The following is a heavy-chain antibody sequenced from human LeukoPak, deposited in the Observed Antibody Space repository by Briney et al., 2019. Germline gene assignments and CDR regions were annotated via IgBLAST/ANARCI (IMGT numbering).Heavy chain of an antibody. J-gene: IGHJ4*02. Sequence: GGSLRLSCAASGFTFSTYAMHWVRQAPGKGLEWVAVISYDGSNKYYADSVKGRFTISRDNSKNTLYLQMNSLRAEDTAVYYCAKDPSPRIVVVSNLDYWGQGTLVTVSS. CDR2: ISYDGSNK. D-gene: IGHD3-22*01. CDR1: GFTFSTYA. CDR3: AKDPSPRIVVVSNLDY. V-gene: IGHV3-30-3*01.